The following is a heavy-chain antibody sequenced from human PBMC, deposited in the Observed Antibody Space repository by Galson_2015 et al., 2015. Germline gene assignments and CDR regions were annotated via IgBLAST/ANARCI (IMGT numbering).Heavy chain of an antibody. CDR3: ARWGLTIAAAGYSDQYIGNYYYGMDV. Sequence: SETLSLTCAVYGGSFSGYYWSWIRQPPGEGLEWIGEINHSGSTNYNPSLKSRVTISVDTSKNQFSLKLSSVTAADTAVYYCARWGLTIAAAGYSDQYIGNYYYGMDVWGQGTTVTVSS. J-gene: IGHJ6*02. CDR1: GGSFSGYY. D-gene: IGHD6-13*01. CDR2: INHSGST. V-gene: IGHV4-34*01.